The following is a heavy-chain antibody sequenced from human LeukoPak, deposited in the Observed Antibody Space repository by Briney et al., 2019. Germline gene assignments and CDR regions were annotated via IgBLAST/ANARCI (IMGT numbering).Heavy chain of an antibody. CDR1: GYTSTGYY. CDR2: IYPYSGGT. Sequence: GASVTVSCKASGYTSTGYYIHWVRQAPGQGLEWMGWIYPYSGGTNYAQKFQDRVTMTRDTSISTAYMELSRLRSDDTAVYYCARDLEVRGVLYYFDYWGQGTLVTVSS. D-gene: IGHD3-10*01. J-gene: IGHJ4*02. V-gene: IGHV1-2*02. CDR3: ARDLEVRGVLYYFDY.